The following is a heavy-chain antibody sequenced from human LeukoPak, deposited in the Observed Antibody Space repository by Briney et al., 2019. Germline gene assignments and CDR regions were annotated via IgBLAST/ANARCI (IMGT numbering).Heavy chain of an antibody. D-gene: IGHD3-22*01. Sequence: GGSLRLSCAASGFTFSSYSMNWVRQAPGKGLEWVSYISSSSSTIYYADSVKGRFTISRDNAKNSLYLQMNSLRAEDTAVYYCARDGHYYDSSGFDYWGQGTLVTVSS. CDR3: ARDGHYYDSSGFDY. V-gene: IGHV3-48*01. CDR1: GFTFSSYS. CDR2: ISSSSSTI. J-gene: IGHJ4*02.